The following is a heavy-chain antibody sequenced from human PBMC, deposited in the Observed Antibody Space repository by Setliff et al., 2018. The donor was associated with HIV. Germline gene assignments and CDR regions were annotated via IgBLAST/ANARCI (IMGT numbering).Heavy chain of an antibody. D-gene: IGHD2-15*01. CDR1: GFTFSSYG. J-gene: IGHJ6*03. Sequence: GGSLRLSCAASGFTFSSYGIHWVRQAPGKGLEWVAFIRYDGDNKYYADSVKGRFTISRDNSKNTLYLQMNSLRAKDAAVYYCAKAFGYCSGGSCPVLMDVWGKGTTVTVSS. V-gene: IGHV3-30*02. CDR2: IRYDGDNK. CDR3: AKAFGYCSGGSCPVLMDV.